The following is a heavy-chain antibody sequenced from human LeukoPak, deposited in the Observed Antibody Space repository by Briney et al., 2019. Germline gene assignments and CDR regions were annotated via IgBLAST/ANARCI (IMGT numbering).Heavy chain of an antibody. V-gene: IGHV1-69*13. CDR2: IIPIFGTA. D-gene: IGHD5-24*01. Sequence: SVEVSCKASGGTFSSYAISWVRQAPGQGLEWMGGIIPIFGTANYAQKFQGRVTITADESTSTAYMELSSLRSEDTAVYYGARVGGRWLQLAYFDYWGQGTLVTVSS. CDR3: ARVGGRWLQLAYFDY. J-gene: IGHJ4*02. CDR1: GGTFSSYA.